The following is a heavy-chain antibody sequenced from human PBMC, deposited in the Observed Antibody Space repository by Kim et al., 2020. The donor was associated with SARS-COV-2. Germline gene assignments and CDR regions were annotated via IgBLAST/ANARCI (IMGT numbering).Heavy chain of an antibody. CDR2: IYPGDSDT. CDR1: GYSFTSYW. D-gene: IGHD5-18*01. J-gene: IGHJ3*02. CDR3: ARVPEGYSYGINDAFDI. Sequence: GESLKISCKGSGYSFTSYWIGWVRQMPGKGLGWMGIIYPGDSDTRYSPSFQGQVTISADKSISTAYLQWSSLKASDTAMYYCARVPEGYSYGINDAFDIWGQGTMVTVSS. V-gene: IGHV5-51*01.